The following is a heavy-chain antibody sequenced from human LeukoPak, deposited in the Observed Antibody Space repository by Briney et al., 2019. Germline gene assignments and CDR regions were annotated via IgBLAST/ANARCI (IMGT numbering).Heavy chain of an antibody. V-gene: IGHV3-30*02. J-gene: IGHJ6*03. CDR2: IRYDGSNK. CDR1: GFTFNTYD. D-gene: IGHD3-10*01. CDR3: AKDAITMVRGIIILSYMDI. Sequence: GGSLRLSCAASGFTFNTYDMHWVRQAPGKGLEWVAFIRYDGSNKYYADSVKGRFTVSRDNSKNTLYLQMSSLRAEDTAVYYCAKDAITMVRGIIILSYMDIWGKGTTVTISS.